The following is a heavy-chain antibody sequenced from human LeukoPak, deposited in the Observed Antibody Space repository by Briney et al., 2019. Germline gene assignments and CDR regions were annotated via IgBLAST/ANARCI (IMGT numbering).Heavy chain of an antibody. Sequence: GASVEVSCTVSGYTLTELSMHWVRQAPGKGLEWMGGFDPEDGETIYAHKFQGRVTMTEDTSTDTAYMELSSLRSEDTAVYYCATDRPLQWELKYAFDIWGQGTMVSVSS. V-gene: IGHV1-24*01. CDR2: FDPEDGET. J-gene: IGHJ3*02. CDR1: GYTLTELS. CDR3: ATDRPLQWELKYAFDI. D-gene: IGHD1-26*01.